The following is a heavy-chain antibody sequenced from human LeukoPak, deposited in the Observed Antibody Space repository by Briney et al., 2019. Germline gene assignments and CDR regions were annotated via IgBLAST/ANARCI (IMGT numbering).Heavy chain of an antibody. CDR3: AKEPYDSGSFRTDYYYMDV. CDR2: INPNSGGT. Sequence: ASVKVSCKTSGYTFTDYYMHWVRQAPGQGLEWMGWINPNSGGTNYAQKFQGRVTMTRDTSISTAYMELSRLRSDDTAVYYCAKEPYDSGSFRTDYYYMDVWGKGTTVTISS. J-gene: IGHJ6*03. CDR1: GYTFTDYY. V-gene: IGHV1-2*02. D-gene: IGHD3-10*01.